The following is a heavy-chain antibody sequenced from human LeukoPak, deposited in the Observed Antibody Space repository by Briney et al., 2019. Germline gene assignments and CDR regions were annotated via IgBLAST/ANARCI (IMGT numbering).Heavy chain of an antibody. Sequence: ASVKVSCKASGYTFTSYAMHWVRQAPGQRLEWMGWINAGNGNTKYSQTLQGRVTITRDTSASTAYMELSSLRSEDTAVYYCARDRVTRVRGIGNWFDPWGQGTLVTVSS. CDR2: INAGNGNT. CDR1: GYTFTSYA. CDR3: ARDRVTRVRGIGNWFDP. V-gene: IGHV1-3*01. J-gene: IGHJ5*02. D-gene: IGHD3-10*01.